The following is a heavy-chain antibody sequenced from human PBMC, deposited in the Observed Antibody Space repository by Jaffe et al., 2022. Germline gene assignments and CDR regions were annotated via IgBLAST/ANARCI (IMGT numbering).Heavy chain of an antibody. Sequence: QVQLLESGPGLVKPSQTLSLTCSVSGDSITSGSNYWSWVRQSAAKGLEWIGRIYTTGTTNYNPSFKSRVTISADASKNQFSLRLTSVTATDTAIYYCTRDYLRDDLREENWFDPWGQGIPVIVSS. J-gene: IGHJ5*02. D-gene: IGHD1-26*01. CDR2: IYTTGTT. V-gene: IGHV4-61*02. CDR1: GDSITSGSNY. CDR3: TRDYLRDDLREENWFDP.